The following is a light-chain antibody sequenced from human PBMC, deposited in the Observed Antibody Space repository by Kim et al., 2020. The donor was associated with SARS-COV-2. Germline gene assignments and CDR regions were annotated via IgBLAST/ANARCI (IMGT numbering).Light chain of an antibody. CDR3: QQYYTYPWT. V-gene: IGKV1-5*01. J-gene: IGKJ1*01. CDR1: QGINNW. CDR2: AAS. Sequence: GDTVSISCGASQGINNWLAWYQQKPGDAPKLLISAASNLESGVPSRFSGSASGTEFTLTVSSLQPDDFATYYCQQYYTYPWTFGQGTKVDIK.